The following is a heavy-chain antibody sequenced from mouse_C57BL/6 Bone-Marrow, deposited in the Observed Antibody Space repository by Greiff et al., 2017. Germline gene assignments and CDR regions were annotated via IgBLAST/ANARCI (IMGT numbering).Heavy chain of an antibody. D-gene: IGHD1-1*01. CDR1: GFTFSSYG. J-gene: IGHJ3*01. Sequence: EVKLVESGGDLVKPGGSLKLSCAASGFTFSSYGMSWVRQTPDKRLEWVATISSGGSYTYYPDSVKGRFTISRDNAKNTLYLQMSSLKSEDTAMYYCARRRRITTVVDPWFAYWGQGTLVTVSA. CDR2: ISSGGSYT. V-gene: IGHV5-6*02. CDR3: ARRRRITTVVDPWFAY.